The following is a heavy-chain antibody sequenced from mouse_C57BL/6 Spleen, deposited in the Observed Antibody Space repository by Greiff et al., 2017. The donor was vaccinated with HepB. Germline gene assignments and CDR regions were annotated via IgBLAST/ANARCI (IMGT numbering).Heavy chain of an antibody. J-gene: IGHJ2*01. D-gene: IGHD4-1*01. CDR3: AREGTGTGYFDY. CDR2: INPYNGGT. V-gene: IGHV1-19*01. Sequence: EVQLQQSGPVLVKPGASVKMSCKASGYTFTDYYMNWVKQSHGKSLEWIGVINPYNGGTSYNQKFKGKATLTVDKSSSTVYMELNSLTSEDSAVYYCAREGTGTGYFDYWGQGTTLTVSS. CDR1: GYTFTDYY.